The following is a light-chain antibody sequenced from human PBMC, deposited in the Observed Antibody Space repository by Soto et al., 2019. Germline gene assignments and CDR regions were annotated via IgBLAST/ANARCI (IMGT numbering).Light chain of an antibody. CDR3: QHRRDWPLT. V-gene: IGKV3-11*01. Sequence: EIVLPQSPATLSLSPGERATLSCRASQTVNNYLAWFQQKPGQAPRLLIYDASKRATGIPARFSGSGSGTDFILTISSLEPEDFAIYYCQHRRDWPLTFGPGTKVDIK. CDR2: DAS. CDR1: QTVNNY. J-gene: IGKJ3*01.